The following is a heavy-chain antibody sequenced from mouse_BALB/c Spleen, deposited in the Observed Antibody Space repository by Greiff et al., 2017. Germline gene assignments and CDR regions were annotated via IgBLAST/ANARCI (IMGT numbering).Heavy chain of an antibody. CDR3: FIYDGYYYAMDY. J-gene: IGHJ4*01. D-gene: IGHD2-3*01. CDR1: GYTFTSYV. Sequence: EVKLMESGPELVKPGASVKMSCKASGYTFTSYVMHWVKQKPGQGLEWIGYLNPYNDGTKYNEKFKGKATLTSDKSSSTAYMELSSLTSEDSAVYYCFIYDGYYYAMDYWGQGTSVTVSS. V-gene: IGHV1-14*01. CDR2: LNPYNDGT.